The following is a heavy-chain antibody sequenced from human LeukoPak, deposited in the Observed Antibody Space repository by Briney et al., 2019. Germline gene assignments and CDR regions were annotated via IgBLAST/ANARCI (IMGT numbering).Heavy chain of an antibody. CDR1: GYTLTELS. J-gene: IGHJ3*02. V-gene: IGHV1-24*01. D-gene: IGHD3-22*01. CDR2: FDPEDGET. Sequence: GASVKVSCKVSGYTLTELSMHWVRQAPGKGLEWMGGFDPEDGETIYAQKFQGRVTMTEDTSTDTAYMELSSLRSEDTAVYYCATLRITMIVVVTSPYAFDIWGQGTMVTVFS. CDR3: ATLRITMIVVVTSPYAFDI.